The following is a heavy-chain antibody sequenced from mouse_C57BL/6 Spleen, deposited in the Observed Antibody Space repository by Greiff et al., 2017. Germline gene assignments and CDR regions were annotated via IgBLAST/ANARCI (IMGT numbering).Heavy chain of an antibody. CDR2: ISSGGSYT. Sequence: EVQGVESGGDLVKPGGSLKLSCAASGFTFSSYGMSWVRQTPDKRLEWVGTISSGGSYTYYPDSVKGRFTISRDNAKNTLYLQMSSLKSEDTAMYYCARHRTGLDYWGQGTTLTVSS. J-gene: IGHJ2*01. CDR3: ARHRTGLDY. CDR1: GFTFSSYG. D-gene: IGHD4-1*01. V-gene: IGHV5-6*01.